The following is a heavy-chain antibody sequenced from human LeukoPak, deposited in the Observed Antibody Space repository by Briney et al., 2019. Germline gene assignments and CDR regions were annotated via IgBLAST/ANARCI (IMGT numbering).Heavy chain of an antibody. CDR2: IYYSGST. D-gene: IGHD3-10*01. CDR3: ARDKGSGLDYYYYYGMDV. V-gene: IGHV4-61*01. J-gene: IGHJ6*04. CDR1: GDSVSSGSYD. Sequence: SETLSLTCTVSGDSVSSGSYDWGWIRQPPGKGLEWIEYIYYSGSTNYNPSRKSQVTISVDTSKNQFSLKLSSVTAADTAVYYCARDKGSGLDYYYYYGMDVWGKGTTVTVPS.